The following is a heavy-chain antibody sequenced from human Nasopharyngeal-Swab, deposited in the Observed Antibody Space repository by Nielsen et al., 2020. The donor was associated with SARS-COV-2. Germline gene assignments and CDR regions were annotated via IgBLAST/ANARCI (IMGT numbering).Heavy chain of an antibody. CDR2: IYPGDSDT. J-gene: IGHJ4*02. CDR3: TRGIDFDY. Sequence: GESLKIFCTGSGYIFPAYWIAWVRQLPGKGLEWLGIIYPGDSDTTYSPSFQGRVTLSADKSINTAYLQWSSLQASDTGIYYCTRGIDFDYWGQGTLVTVSS. V-gene: IGHV5-51*01. CDR1: GYIFPAYW.